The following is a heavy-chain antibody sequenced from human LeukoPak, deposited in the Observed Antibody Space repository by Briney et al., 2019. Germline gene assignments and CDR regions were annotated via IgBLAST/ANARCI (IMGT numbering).Heavy chain of an antibody. CDR1: GFVFSDYS. Sequence: GGSLRLSCAASGFVFSDYSMSWIRQAPGKGLEWISYISSNGSAMYYVDSVKGRFTISRDNSKNTLFLQMNSLRAEDTAVYYCARVEYSSSPHFDYWGQGTLVTVSS. D-gene: IGHD6-6*01. J-gene: IGHJ4*02. CDR3: ARVEYSSSPHFDY. CDR2: ISSNGSAM. V-gene: IGHV3-11*04.